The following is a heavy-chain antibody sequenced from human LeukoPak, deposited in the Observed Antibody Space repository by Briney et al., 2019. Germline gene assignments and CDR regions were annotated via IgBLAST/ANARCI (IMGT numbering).Heavy chain of an antibody. CDR2: ISSSSSYI. D-gene: IGHD6-25*01. Sequence: VSSISSSSSYIYYADSVKGRFTISRDNAKNSLYLQMNSLRAEDTAVYYCARDIAAGYGMDVWGQGTTVTVSS. V-gene: IGHV3-21*01. J-gene: IGHJ6*02. CDR3: ARDIAAGYGMDV.